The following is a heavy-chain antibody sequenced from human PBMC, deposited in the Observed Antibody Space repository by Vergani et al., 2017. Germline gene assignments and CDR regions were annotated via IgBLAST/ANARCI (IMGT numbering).Heavy chain of an antibody. J-gene: IGHJ5*02. V-gene: IGHV5-10-1*01. CDR3: ARGYYYDSSGYYSYNWFDP. CDR2: IDPSDSYT. Sequence: EVQLVQSGAEVKKPGESLRISCKGSGYSFTSYWISWVRQMPGKGLEWMGRIDPSDSYTNYSPSFQGHVTISADKSIRTAYLQWSSLKASDTAMYYCARGYYYDSSGYYSYNWFDPWGQGTLVTVSS. CDR1: GYSFTSYW. D-gene: IGHD3-22*01.